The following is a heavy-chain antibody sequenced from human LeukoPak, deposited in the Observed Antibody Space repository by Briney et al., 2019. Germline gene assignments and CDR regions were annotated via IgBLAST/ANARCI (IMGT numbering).Heavy chain of an antibody. D-gene: IGHD5-24*01. V-gene: IGHV3-21*01. CDR2: ISSSSSYI. CDR3: ARIVEMATHTNLDY. Sequence: PGGSLRLSCAASGFTFSSYSMNWVRQAPGKGLEWVSSISSSSSYIYYADSVKGRFPISRDNAKNSLYLQMNSLRAEDTAVYYCARIVEMATHTNLDYWGQGTLVTVSS. J-gene: IGHJ4*02. CDR1: GFTFSSYS.